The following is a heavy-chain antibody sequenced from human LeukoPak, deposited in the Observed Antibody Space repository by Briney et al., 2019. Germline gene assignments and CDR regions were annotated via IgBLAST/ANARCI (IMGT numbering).Heavy chain of an antibody. CDR2: IYPGDSDT. V-gene: IGHV5-51*01. D-gene: IGHD3-9*01. CDR1: GYIFTSYW. Sequence: GESLQISCRASGYIFTSYWIGWVRQMPGQGLEWMGIIYPGDSDTRYSPSFQGQVTISADKAISTAYLQWSSLKASDTAMYYCARWARYFDWLLPGYWGQGTLVTVSS. J-gene: IGHJ4*02. CDR3: ARWARYFDWLLPGY.